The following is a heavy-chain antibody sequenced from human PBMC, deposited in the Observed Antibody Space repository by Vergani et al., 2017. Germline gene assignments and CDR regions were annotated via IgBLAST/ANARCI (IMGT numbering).Heavy chain of an antibody. V-gene: IGHV4-61*02. Sequence: QVQLRESGPGLVRPSQTLSLTCTVSGGSISGGRYYWNWIRQPAGKGLEWIGRVYSSGSTNYNPSLKSRVTISVDTSKNQFSLQLTSVTAADSALYFCASIARAPTRRNPPPDYWGQGILVTVSS. CDR3: ASIARAPTRRNPPPDY. CDR1: GGSISGGRYY. CDR2: VYSSGST. D-gene: IGHD3-16*02. J-gene: IGHJ4*02.